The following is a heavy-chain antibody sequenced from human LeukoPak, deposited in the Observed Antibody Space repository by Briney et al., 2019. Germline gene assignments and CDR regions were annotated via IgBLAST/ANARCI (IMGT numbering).Heavy chain of an antibody. J-gene: IGHJ3*02. V-gene: IGHV3-30*03. CDR3: VTSGSYFSIMGAFDI. CDR1: GFTFSSYG. CDR2: ISYDESKK. D-gene: IGHD1-26*01. Sequence: PGGSLRLSCAASGFTFSSYGMHWVRQAPGKGLEWVAVISYDESKKYYADSVKGRFTISRENSKNTLYLQMNSLRAEDTALYYCVTSGSYFSIMGAFDIWGQGTMVTVSS.